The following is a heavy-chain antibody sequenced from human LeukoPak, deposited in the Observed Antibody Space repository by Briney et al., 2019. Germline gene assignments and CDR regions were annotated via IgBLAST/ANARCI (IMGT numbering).Heavy chain of an antibody. J-gene: IGHJ4*02. CDR1: GFTVSSNY. D-gene: IGHD6-25*01. V-gene: IGHV3-30*03. Sequence: QTGGSLRLSCAASGFTVSSNYMSWVRQAPGKGLEWVAVISYDGSNKYYADSVKGRFTISRDNAKNSVYLQMNSLRAEDTAVYYCAERFDYWGQGTLVTVSS. CDR3: AERFDY. CDR2: ISYDGSNK.